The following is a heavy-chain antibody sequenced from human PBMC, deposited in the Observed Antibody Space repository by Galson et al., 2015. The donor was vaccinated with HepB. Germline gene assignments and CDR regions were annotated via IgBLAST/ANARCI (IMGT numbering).Heavy chain of an antibody. CDR1: GGSISSSSYY. CDR2: IYYSGST. V-gene: IGHV4-39*07. CDR3: AKGGYSTSSLVY. J-gene: IGHJ4*02. D-gene: IGHD6-6*01. Sequence: LSLTCTVSGGSISSSSYYWGWIRQPPGEGLEWIGNIYYSGSTYYNPSLKSRVTISVDTSKDQFSLKLSSVTAADTAVYYCAKGGYSTSSLVYWGQGTLVTVSS.